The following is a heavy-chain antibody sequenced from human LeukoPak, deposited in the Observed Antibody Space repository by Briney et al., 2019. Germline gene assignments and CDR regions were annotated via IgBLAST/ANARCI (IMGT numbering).Heavy chain of an antibody. CDR2: VSAYNGNT. CDR1: GYTFTTFG. J-gene: IGHJ3*02. V-gene: IGHV1-18*01. D-gene: IGHD7-27*01. Sequence: ASVKVSCQASGYTFTTFGISWVRQAPGQGLEWMGWVSAYNGNTNYAQKLQGRVTMTTDTSTSTAYMELRSLRSDDTAVYYCARPLSGTGDDAFDIWGQGTMVTVSS. CDR3: ARPLSGTGDDAFDI.